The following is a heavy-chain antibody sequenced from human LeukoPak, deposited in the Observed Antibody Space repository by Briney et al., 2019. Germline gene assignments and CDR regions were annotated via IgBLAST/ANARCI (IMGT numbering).Heavy chain of an antibody. Sequence: SETLSLTCSVSGGSIGSGSYYGSWIRQPAGKGLEWIGRIYTSGSTNYNPSLKIRVTMSVDTSKNQFSLKLSSVTAADTAVYYCAKERGAGWTFDISGQGKMLTVSS. V-gene: IGHV4-61*02. CDR2: IYTSGST. D-gene: IGHD6-19*01. CDR3: AKERGAGWTFDI. CDR1: GGSIGSGSYY. J-gene: IGHJ3*02.